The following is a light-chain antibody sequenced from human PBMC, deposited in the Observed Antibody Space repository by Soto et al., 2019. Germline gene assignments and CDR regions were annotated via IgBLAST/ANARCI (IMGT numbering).Light chain of an antibody. J-gene: IGLJ1*01. V-gene: IGLV2-8*01. Sequence: QSALTQPPSASGSPGQSVTLSCTGTSSDVGGYNYVSWYQQHPGKAPKLMIYEVTKRPSGVPDRFSGSKSGNTASLTVSGLQAEDEADYYCTSYTGYSYVFGTGTKLTVL. CDR3: TSYTGYSYV. CDR2: EVT. CDR1: SSDVGGYNY.